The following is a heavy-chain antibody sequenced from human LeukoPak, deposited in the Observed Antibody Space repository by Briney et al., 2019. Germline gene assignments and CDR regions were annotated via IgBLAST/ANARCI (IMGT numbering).Heavy chain of an antibody. D-gene: IGHD2-8*02. CDR2: IWSDGNNR. V-gene: IGHV3-30*02. CDR1: GFTFRNYS. Sequence: GGSLRLSCAASGFTFRNYSMHWVRQATGKGLEWVSFIWSDGNNRFYADSVKGRFTISRDNSKNMLYLQMDTLRAEDTALYYCAKDPGASVSGFYMDVWGKGTTVIVSS. CDR3: AKDPGASVSGFYMDV. J-gene: IGHJ6*03.